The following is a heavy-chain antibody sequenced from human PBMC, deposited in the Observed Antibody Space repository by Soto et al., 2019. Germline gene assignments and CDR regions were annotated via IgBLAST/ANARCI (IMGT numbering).Heavy chain of an antibody. CDR3: GIFHCSGGNYRKYFPH. J-gene: IGHJ1*01. Sequence: TSETLSLTCAVYGGSLSGYYWSWIRQPPGKGKEWIGEINHSGSTNYNPSLKSRVTITIDTSKNQFSLKLSSVTAADTFLYYCGIFHCSGGNYRKYFPHWGQGTLVTVSS. CDR1: GGSLSGYY. V-gene: IGHV4-34*01. D-gene: IGHD2-15*01. CDR2: INHSGST.